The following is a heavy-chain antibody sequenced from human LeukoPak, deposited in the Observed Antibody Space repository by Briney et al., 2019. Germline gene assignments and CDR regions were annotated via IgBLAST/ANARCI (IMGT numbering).Heavy chain of an antibody. CDR3: AKSSGSGSYFPGTPFDY. V-gene: IGHV3-30*18. D-gene: IGHD1-26*01. Sequence: SGGSLRLSCAASGFTFISYGMHWVRQAPGKGLEWVAVISYDGSNKYYADSVKGRFTISRDNSKNTLYLQMNSLRAEDTAVYYWAKSSGSGSYFPGTPFDYWGQGTLVTVSS. J-gene: IGHJ4*02. CDR1: GFTFISYG. CDR2: ISYDGSNK.